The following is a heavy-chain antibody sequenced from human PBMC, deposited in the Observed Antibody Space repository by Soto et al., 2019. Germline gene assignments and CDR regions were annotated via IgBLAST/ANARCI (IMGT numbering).Heavy chain of an antibody. CDR1: GGSISSSNW. D-gene: IGHD1-26*01. CDR2: IYHSGST. J-gene: IGHJ4*02. Sequence: QVQLQESGPGLVKPSGTLSLTCAVSGGSISSSNWWSWVRQPPGKGLEWIGEIYHSGSTNYNPSLKSRVTISVDKSKNQFSLELSSVTAADTAVYYCARDLKSELDSWYFDYWGQGTLVTVSS. V-gene: IGHV4-4*02. CDR3: ARDLKSELDSWYFDY.